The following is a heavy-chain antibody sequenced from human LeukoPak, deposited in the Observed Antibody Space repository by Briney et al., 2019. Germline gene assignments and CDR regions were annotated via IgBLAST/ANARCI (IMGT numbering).Heavy chain of an antibody. V-gene: IGHV1-69*13. CDR1: GGTFSSYA. J-gene: IGHJ3*02. CDR3: ARDRYYDFWSGYYHHDAFDI. D-gene: IGHD3-3*01. Sequence: SVKVSCKASGGTFSSYAISWVRQAPGQGLEWMGGIIPIFGTANYAQKFQGRVTITADESTSTAYMELSSLRSEDTAVYYCARDRYYDFWSGYYHHDAFDIWGQGTVVTVSS. CDR2: IIPIFGTA.